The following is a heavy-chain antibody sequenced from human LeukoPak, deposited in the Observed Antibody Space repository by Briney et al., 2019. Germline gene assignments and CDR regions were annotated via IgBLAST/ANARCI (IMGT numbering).Heavy chain of an antibody. CDR1: GGSFSGYY. CDR3: ASHYYDSSGYYYFDY. Sequence: SETLSLTCAVYGGSFSGYYWSWIRQPPGKGLEWIGEINHSGSTNYNPSLKSRVTISVDTSKNQFSLKLSSVTAADTAVYYRASHYYDSSGYYYFDYWGQGTLVTVSS. V-gene: IGHV4-34*01. CDR2: INHSGST. J-gene: IGHJ4*02. D-gene: IGHD3-22*01.